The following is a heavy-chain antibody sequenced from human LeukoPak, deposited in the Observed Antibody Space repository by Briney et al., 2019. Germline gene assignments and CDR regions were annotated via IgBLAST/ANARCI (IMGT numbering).Heavy chain of an antibody. CDR1: GFTFSSYA. D-gene: IGHD6-19*01. V-gene: IGHV3-30*04. CDR3: ARGARGSGWRVFDI. J-gene: IGHJ3*02. Sequence: GGSLRLSCAASGFTFSSYAMHWVRQAPGKGLEWVAVISYDGSNKYYADFVKGRFTISRDNSKNTLYLQMNSLRAEDTAVYYCARGARGSGWRVFDIWGQGTMVTVSS. CDR2: ISYDGSNK.